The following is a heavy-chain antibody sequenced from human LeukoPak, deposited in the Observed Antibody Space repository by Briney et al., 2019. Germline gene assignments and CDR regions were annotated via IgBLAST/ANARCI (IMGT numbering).Heavy chain of an antibody. Sequence: SETLSLTCAVSGGSISSGGYSWSWIRQPPGKGLEWIGYIYHSGSTYYNPSLKSRVTISVDTSKNQFSLKLSSVTAADTAVYYCARDSTVTPLYYYYGMDVWGQGTTVTVSS. J-gene: IGHJ6*02. CDR3: ARDSTVTPLYYYYGMDV. V-gene: IGHV4-30-2*01. D-gene: IGHD4-17*01. CDR2: IYHSGST. CDR1: GGSISSGGYS.